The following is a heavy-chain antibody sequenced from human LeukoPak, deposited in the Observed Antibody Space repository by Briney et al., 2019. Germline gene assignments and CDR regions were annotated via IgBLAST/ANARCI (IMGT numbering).Heavy chain of an antibody. CDR1: GFTISSYS. Sequence: GGSLRLSCAASGFTISSYSMNWVRQAPGKGLDWVSSISSSSSTMYYAASVKGRFSISRDNAQNSLYLQMNSLRAEDTAVYYCVRDHHRRLYDSQARDTFDIWGQGTMVTVSS. D-gene: IGHD3-22*01. CDR2: ISSSSSTM. CDR3: VRDHHRRLYDSQARDTFDI. J-gene: IGHJ3*02. V-gene: IGHV3-48*01.